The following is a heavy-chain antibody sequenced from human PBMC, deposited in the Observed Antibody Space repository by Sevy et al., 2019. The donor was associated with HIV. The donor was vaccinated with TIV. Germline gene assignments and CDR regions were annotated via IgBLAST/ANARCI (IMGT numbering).Heavy chain of an antibody. CDR3: ATPYHGEGYFQH. J-gene: IGHJ1*01. Sequence: GGSLRLSCAASGFSFSSSWMTWVRQAPGQGLEWLANINEDGSTKNYMYTVRGRFTISRDNAKNSLYLQMNNLRADDTAVYYCATPYHGEGYFQHWGQGTLVTVSS. D-gene: IGHD4-17*01. CDR1: GFSFSSSW. V-gene: IGHV3-7*03. CDR2: INEDGSTK.